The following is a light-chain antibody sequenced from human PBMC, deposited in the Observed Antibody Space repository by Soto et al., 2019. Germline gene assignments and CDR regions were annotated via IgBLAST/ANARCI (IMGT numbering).Light chain of an antibody. V-gene: IGKV3-20*01. CDR3: QQYGSSPPIN. Sequence: EIVLTQSPGTLSLSPGERATLSCRASQSVSSSYLAWYQQKPGQAPRLLIYGASSRATGIPDRFSGSGSGTDFNLTISRLEPEDLAVYYCQQYGSSPPINFGQGTRLEIK. CDR2: GAS. CDR1: QSVSSSY. J-gene: IGKJ5*01.